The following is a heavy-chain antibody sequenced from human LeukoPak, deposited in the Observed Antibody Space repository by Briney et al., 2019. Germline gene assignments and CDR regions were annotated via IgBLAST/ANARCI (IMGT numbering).Heavy chain of an antibody. V-gene: IGHV4-59*12. CDR1: GGSIRSYY. CDR3: ARGRWWPRGGFDI. CDR2: IYYSGST. J-gene: IGHJ3*02. D-gene: IGHD2-8*02. Sequence: SETLSLTCTVSGGSIRSYYWSWIRQPPGKGLEWIGYIYYSGSTNYKPSLKSRVTISVDTSKNQFSLKLSSVTAADTAVYYCARGRWWPRGGFDIWGQGTMVTVSS.